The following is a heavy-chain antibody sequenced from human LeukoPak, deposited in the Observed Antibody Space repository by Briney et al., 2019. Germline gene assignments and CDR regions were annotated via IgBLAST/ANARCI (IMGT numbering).Heavy chain of an antibody. V-gene: IGHV3-11*01. CDR3: ARDRIAAAGVYYYYGMDV. CDR1: GFTFSDYY. CDR2: ISSSGSTI. Sequence: PGGSLRLSCAASGFTFSDYYMSWIRQAPGQGLEWVSYISSSGSTIYYADSVKGRFTISRDNAKNSLYLQMNSLRAEDTAVYYCARDRIAAAGVYYYYGMDVWGQGTTVTVSS. D-gene: IGHD6-13*01. J-gene: IGHJ6*02.